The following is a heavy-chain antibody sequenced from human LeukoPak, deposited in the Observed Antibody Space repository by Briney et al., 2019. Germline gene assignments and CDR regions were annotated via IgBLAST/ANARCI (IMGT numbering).Heavy chain of an antibody. D-gene: IGHD3-22*01. J-gene: IGHJ4*02. CDR2: IKQDGSEK. Sequence: ETLSLTCTVSGGSISSGGYYWSWVRQAPGKGLEWVANIKQDGSEKYYLDSVKGRFTISRDNAKNSLYLQMNSLRAEDTAVYYCARELVKGTHYYDSSAYFDYWGQGTLVTVSS. V-gene: IGHV3-7*01. CDR1: GGSISSGGYY. CDR3: ARELVKGTHYYDSSAYFDY.